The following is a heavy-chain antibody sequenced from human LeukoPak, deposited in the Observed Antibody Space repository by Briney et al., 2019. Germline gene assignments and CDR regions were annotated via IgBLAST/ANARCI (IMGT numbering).Heavy chain of an antibody. CDR1: GFTFSSYA. CDR2: ISSNGGST. Sequence: QPGGSLRLSCSASGFTFSSYAMHWVRQAPGKGLEYVSAISSNGGSTYYADSVKGRFTISRVNSKNTLYLQMSSLRAEDTAVYYCARDQKLSGWYFSLPGYWGQGTLVTVSS. J-gene: IGHJ4*02. D-gene: IGHD6-19*01. V-gene: IGHV3-64D*06. CDR3: ARDQKLSGWYFSLPGY.